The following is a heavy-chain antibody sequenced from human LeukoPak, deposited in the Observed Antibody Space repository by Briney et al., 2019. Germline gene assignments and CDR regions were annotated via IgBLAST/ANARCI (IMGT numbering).Heavy chain of an antibody. CDR1: GFTFSNYG. J-gene: IGHJ4*02. D-gene: IGHD2-15*01. CDR2: ILYDGSCK. V-gene: IGHV3-30*18. Sequence: PGRSLRLSCAASGFTFSNYGMHWVRQAPGKGLEWVATILYDGSCKYYADSVKGRFTISRDNSKNTLYLQMNSLRAEDTAVYYCAKDDRGYCSGGSCYPDYWGQGTLVTVST. CDR3: AKDDRGYCSGGSCYPDY.